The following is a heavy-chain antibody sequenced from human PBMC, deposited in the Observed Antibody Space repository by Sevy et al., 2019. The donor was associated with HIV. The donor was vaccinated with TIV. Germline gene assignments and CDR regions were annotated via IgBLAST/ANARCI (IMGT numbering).Heavy chain of an antibody. CDR2: IYYSGST. CDR1: GGSISSGGYY. D-gene: IGHD6-13*01. V-gene: IGHV4-31*03. Sequence: SETLSLTCTVSGGSISSGGYYWSWIRQHPGKGLEWIGYIYYSGSTYYNPSLKSRVTISVDTSKNQFSLKLSSVTAADSAVYYCARAAIAAAGWRWFDPWGQGTLVTVSS. J-gene: IGHJ5*02. CDR3: ARAAIAAAGWRWFDP.